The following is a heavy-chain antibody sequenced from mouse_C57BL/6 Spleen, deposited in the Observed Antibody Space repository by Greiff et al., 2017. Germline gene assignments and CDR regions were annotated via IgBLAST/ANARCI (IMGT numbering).Heavy chain of an antibody. D-gene: IGHD1-1*01. J-gene: IGHJ1*03. CDR2: IHPNSGST. CDR1: GYTFTSYW. Sequence: VQLQQPGAELVKPGASVKLSCKASGYTFTSYWMHWVQQRPGQGLEWIGMIHPNSGSTNYNEKFKSKATLTVDKSSSTAYMQLSSLTSEDSAVYYCAREGGFTTVVPRYFDVWGTGTTVTVSS. V-gene: IGHV1-64*01. CDR3: AREGGFTTVVPRYFDV.